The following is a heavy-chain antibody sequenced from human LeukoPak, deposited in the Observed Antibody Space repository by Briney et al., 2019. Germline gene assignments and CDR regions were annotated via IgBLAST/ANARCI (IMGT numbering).Heavy chain of an antibody. D-gene: IGHD1-1*01. Sequence: PGGSLRLSCVASEFSFSSSWMSWVRQAPGKGLEWVANMNQDGTTKNYVDSVKGRFTISRDNAKNSLYLHMNSLRTEDTAVYYCARGRGYSAFDYWGQGTLVTVSS. CDR3: ARGRGYSAFDY. CDR1: EFSFSSSW. J-gene: IGHJ4*02. CDR2: MNQDGTTK. V-gene: IGHV3-7*01.